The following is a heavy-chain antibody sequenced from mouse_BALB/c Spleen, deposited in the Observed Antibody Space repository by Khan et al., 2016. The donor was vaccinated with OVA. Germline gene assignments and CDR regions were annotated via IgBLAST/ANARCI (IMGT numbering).Heavy chain of an antibody. D-gene: IGHD3-1*01. CDR1: GYSITSGYF. CDR3: ARGGSSGPAWFPY. Sequence: EVQLQESGPGLVKPSQSLSLTCSVTGYSITSGYFWNWIRQFPGNKLEWMGYIRYDGNSNYNPSLKNRISITRDTSKNQFFLKLNSGTPEDTATYYCARGGSSGPAWFPYWGQGTLVTVSA. J-gene: IGHJ3*01. V-gene: IGHV3-6*02. CDR2: IRYDGNS.